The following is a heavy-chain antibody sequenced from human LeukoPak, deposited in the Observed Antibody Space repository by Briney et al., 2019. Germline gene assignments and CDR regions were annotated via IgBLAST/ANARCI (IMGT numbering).Heavy chain of an antibody. J-gene: IGHJ4*02. CDR1: GFTFSSYE. CDR3: ARDKYSGFVFDC. V-gene: IGHV3-48*03. Sequence: PGGSLTLSCAASGFTFSSYEMNWVRQAPGKGLEWVSYISSSDSSTYYADSVKGRFTISRDNAKSSLSLQMNSLRVEDTAVYYCARDKYSGFVFDCWGQGTLVTVSS. CDR2: ISSSDSST. D-gene: IGHD5-12*01.